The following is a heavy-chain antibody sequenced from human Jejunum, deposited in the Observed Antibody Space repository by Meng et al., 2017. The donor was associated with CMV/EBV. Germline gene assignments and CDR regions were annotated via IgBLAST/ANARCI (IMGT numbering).Heavy chain of an antibody. D-gene: IGHD6-13*01. CDR1: GFTFSNYW. CDR2: LNQDGSGE. J-gene: IGHJ4*02. CDR3: ARGTTGTPGTDY. Sequence: SGFTFSNYWMHWVRQSPGRGLEWVANLNQDGSGEYYVDSVKGRFTISRDNAKDSLYLQMNSLRVEDTAVYYCARGTTGTPGTDYWGQGTRVTVSS. V-gene: IGHV3-7*01.